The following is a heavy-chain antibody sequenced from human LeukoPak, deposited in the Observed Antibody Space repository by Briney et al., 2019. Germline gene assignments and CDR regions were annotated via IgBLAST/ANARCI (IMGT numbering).Heavy chain of an antibody. CDR3: ARDLYGPIFGVVIGRIRFDY. CDR2: IYTSGST. V-gene: IGHV4-4*07. Sequence: SETLSLTCTVSGGSISSYYWSWIRQPAGKGLEWMWRIYTSGSTNSNPTLQSRVTISVDTSKNQFSLKLSSVTAAETPVYYCARDLYGPIFGVVIGRIRFDYWGQGTLVTVSS. J-gene: IGHJ4*02. CDR1: GGSISSYY. D-gene: IGHD3-3*01.